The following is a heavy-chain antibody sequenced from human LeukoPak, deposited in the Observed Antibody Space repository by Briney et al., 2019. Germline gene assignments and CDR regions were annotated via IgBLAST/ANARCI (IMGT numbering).Heavy chain of an antibody. J-gene: IGHJ4*02. V-gene: IGHV1-18*01. Sequence: ASVKVSCKASGYTFTSYGISWVRQALGQGLEWMGWISAYNGNTNYAQKLQGRDTMTTDTSTSTAYMELRSLRSDDTAVYYCARTALKFTMVRGVTGFDYWGQGTLVTVSS. CDR2: ISAYNGNT. CDR3: ARTALKFTMVRGVTGFDY. CDR1: GYTFTSYG. D-gene: IGHD3-10*01.